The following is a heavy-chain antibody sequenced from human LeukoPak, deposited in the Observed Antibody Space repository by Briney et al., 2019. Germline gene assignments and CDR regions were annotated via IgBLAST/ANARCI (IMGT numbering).Heavy chain of an antibody. J-gene: IGHJ4*02. Sequence: SETLSLTCTVFGGSIRSSSYSWGWIRQPPGKGLEWIGSIYYSGNTYNNPSLKSRVTMSVDTSKNQFSLKPSSVTAADTAVYYCARHGHYYDSSVYYYYFDYWGQGTLVTVSS. CDR2: IYYSGNT. D-gene: IGHD3-22*01. V-gene: IGHV4-39*01. CDR3: ARHGHYYDSSVYYYYFDY. CDR1: GGSIRSSSYS.